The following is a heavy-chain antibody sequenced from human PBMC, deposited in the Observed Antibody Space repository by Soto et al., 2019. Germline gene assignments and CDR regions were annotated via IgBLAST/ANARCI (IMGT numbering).Heavy chain of an antibody. D-gene: IGHD2-2*01. CDR1: GFIFSIYA. CDR2: ISSNGGST. CDR3: ARGLGYCSSTSCRPGHYYYYGMDV. V-gene: IGHV3-64*01. J-gene: IGHJ6*02. Sequence: PGGSLRLSCSGSGFIFSIYAIHWVRQAPGKGLEYVSAISSNGGSTYYANSVKGRFTISRDNSKNTLYLQMGSLRAEDMAVYYCARGLGYCSSTSCRPGHYYYYGMDVWGQGTTVTVSS.